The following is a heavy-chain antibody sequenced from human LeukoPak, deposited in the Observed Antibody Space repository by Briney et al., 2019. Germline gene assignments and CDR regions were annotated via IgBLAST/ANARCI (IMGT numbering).Heavy chain of an antibody. Sequence: PGGSLRLSCVASGLIFCDYGMHCLRHAPGKGLDWVSRIFWDGSTTDYADSVRGRFTMSRDNSKNSLFLEMNGLTVEDSALYFCAIDRGIRRLGIYYYYMDVWGKGTRVTVSS. CDR2: IFWDGSTT. J-gene: IGHJ6*03. V-gene: IGHV3-43D*04. CDR3: AIDRGIRRLGIYYYYMDV. D-gene: IGHD1-1*01. CDR1: GLIFCDYG.